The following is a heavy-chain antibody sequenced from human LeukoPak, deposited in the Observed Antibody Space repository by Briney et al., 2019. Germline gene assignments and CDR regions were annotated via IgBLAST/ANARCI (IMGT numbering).Heavy chain of an antibody. CDR2: ISYDGSNK. V-gene: IGHV3-30-3*01. D-gene: IGHD6-13*01. CDR3: AREGYSSSRI. Sequence: PGGSLRLSCAASGFTFSNYAMYWVRQAPGKGLEWVAVISYDGSNKYYADSVKGRFTISRDNSKNTLYLQMNSLRAEDTAVYYCAREGYSSSRIWGQGTMVTVSS. J-gene: IGHJ3*02. CDR1: GFTFSNYA.